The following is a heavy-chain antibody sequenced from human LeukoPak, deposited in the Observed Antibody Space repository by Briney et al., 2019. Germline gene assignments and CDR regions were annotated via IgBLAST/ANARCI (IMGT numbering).Heavy chain of an antibody. D-gene: IGHD5-18*01. CDR3: ARDRRGYSYSPLDY. CDR1: GFTFGSYG. J-gene: IGHJ4*02. V-gene: IGHV3-33*01. Sequence: PGRSLRLSCAASGFTFGSYGMRWVSQAQGKGLEWVAAIWYDGSSKYYADSVKGRFTISRDNSKNTLYLQMNSLRAEDTAVYYCARDRRGYSYSPLDYWGQGTLVTASS. CDR2: IWYDGSSK.